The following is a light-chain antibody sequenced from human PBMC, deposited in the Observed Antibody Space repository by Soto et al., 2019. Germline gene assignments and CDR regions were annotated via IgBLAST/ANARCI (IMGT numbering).Light chain of an antibody. CDR2: GAS. Sequence: EIVLTQSPGTRSLSPGERSTLSCRASQSVSNNYLAWYQQKPGQAPRLLIYGASNRATGIPARFSGSGSGTEFSLTINSLQSEDFAVYYCQEYTTWPWTFGQGAKVDTK. CDR1: QSVSNN. J-gene: IGKJ1*01. CDR3: QEYTTWPWT. V-gene: IGKV3-15*01.